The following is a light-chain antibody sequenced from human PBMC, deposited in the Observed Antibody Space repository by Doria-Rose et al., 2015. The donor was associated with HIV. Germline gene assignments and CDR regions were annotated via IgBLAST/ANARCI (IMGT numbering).Light chain of an antibody. J-gene: IGLJ1*01. CDR1: RSNIWAGFD. V-gene: IGLV1-40*01. CDR2: GNT. CDR3: QSYDSRPSVYV. Sequence: QSVLTQPPSVSGAPGQRGAISCTGSRSNIWAGFDVNWYQQIPGTAPQLLIHGNTNRPSGVPDRFSGSKSGTSASLAISGLRAEDEADYYCQSYDSRPSVYVFGTGTKVTVL.